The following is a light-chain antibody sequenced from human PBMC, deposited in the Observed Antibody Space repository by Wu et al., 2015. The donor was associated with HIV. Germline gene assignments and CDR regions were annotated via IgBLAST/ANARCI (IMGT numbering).Light chain of an antibody. Sequence: DIQMTQSPSSLSASVGDRVTITCRASQDISISLAWYQQKPGKAPKLLLYAASNLESGVPSRFGGSRSGTNYTLTINSLQPEDFPNYFCQQYYGSPYTFGQGTNLEIK. CDR2: AAS. V-gene: IGKV1-NL1*01. J-gene: IGKJ2*01. CDR3: QQYYGSPYT. CDR1: QDISIS.